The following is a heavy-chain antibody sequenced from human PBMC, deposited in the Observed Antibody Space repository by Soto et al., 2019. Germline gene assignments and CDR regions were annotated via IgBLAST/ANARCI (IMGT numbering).Heavy chain of an antibody. J-gene: IGHJ4*02. Sequence: PGGSLRLSCAPYGFTFSSSGMTWVRQAPGKGLARVANIKDDGSEKHYVDSGQGRFTISRDNAKNSLYLQMNSLRAEDTAVYYCARDGTNSYVDYWGQGILVTVSS. CDR1: GFTFSSSG. D-gene: IGHD5-18*01. CDR3: ARDGTNSYVDY. V-gene: IGHV3-7*04. CDR2: IKDDGSEK.